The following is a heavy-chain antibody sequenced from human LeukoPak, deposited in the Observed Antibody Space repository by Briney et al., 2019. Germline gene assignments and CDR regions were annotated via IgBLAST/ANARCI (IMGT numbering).Heavy chain of an antibody. J-gene: IGHJ4*02. CDR1: GFTFSNAW. CDR2: IKSKKFGETT. D-gene: IGHD5-18*01. CDR3: TASDTPGVDY. Sequence: GGSLRLSCAASGFTFSNAWLSWVRQAPGKGLEWVGRIKSKKFGETTDYAAPVKGRFTISRDDSKNMLYLQMNSLKTEDTAVFYCTASDTPGVDYWGQGTLLTVSS. V-gene: IGHV3-15*01.